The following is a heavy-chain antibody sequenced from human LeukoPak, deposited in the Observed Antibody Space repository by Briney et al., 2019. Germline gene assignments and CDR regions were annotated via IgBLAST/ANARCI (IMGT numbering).Heavy chain of an antibody. CDR2: ISGSGGST. V-gene: IGHV3-23*01. CDR3: ARGDVDTAMFTGFDY. J-gene: IGHJ4*02. D-gene: IGHD5-18*01. Sequence: GGSLRLSCAASGFTFSSYAMSWVRQAPGKGLEWVSAISGSGGSTYYADSVKGRFTISRDNYKNTLYLQMNSLRAEDTAVYYCARGDVDTAMFTGFDYWGQGTLVTVSS. CDR1: GFTFSSYA.